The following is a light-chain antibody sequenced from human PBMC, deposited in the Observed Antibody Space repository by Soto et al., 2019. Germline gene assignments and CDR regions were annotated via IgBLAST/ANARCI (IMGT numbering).Light chain of an antibody. J-gene: IGKJ2*01. CDR2: DAS. V-gene: IGKV3-15*01. CDR3: QKNEAGTYT. CDR1: QSVSRN. Sequence: EIVMTQSPATLSVSPGERATLSCRASQSVSRNLAWYQQKPGQAPRLLIYDASTRATGIPARFSGSGSGAKFTLSISSLQSDVLAVYYGQKNEAGTYTLGKGTK.